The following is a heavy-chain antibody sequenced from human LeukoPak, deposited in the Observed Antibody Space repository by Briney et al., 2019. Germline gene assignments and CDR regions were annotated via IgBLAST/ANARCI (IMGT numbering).Heavy chain of an antibody. CDR3: AKVSRVAASEGGLGYYFDY. D-gene: IGHD6-13*01. CDR1: GFTFSSYA. CDR2: ISGSGGST. V-gene: IGHV3-23*01. J-gene: IGHJ4*02. Sequence: GGSLSLSCAASGFTFSSYAMSWVRQAPGKGLEWVSAISGSGGSTYYADSVKGRFTISRDNSKNTLYLQMNSLRAEDTAVYYCAKVSRVAASEGGLGYYFDYWGQGTLVTVSS.